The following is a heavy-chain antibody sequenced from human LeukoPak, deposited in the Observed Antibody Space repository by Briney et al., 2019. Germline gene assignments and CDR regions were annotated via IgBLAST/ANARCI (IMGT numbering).Heavy chain of an antibody. Sequence: PSETLSLTCTVSSDSISSYYWSWIRQPPGKGLEWIGYIYHSGSTYYNPSLKSRVTISVDRSKNQFSLKLSSVTAADTAVYYCARTPDYGGNSFFDYWGQGTLVTVSS. J-gene: IGHJ4*02. CDR2: IYHSGST. V-gene: IGHV4-59*12. CDR1: SDSISSYY. D-gene: IGHD4-23*01. CDR3: ARTPDYGGNSFFDY.